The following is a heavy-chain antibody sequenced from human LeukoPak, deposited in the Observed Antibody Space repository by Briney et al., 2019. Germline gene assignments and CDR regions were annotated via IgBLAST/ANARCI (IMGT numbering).Heavy chain of an antibody. Sequence: SETLSLTCTVSGGSISSYYWGWIRQPPGKGLEWIGNIQRSGSTYYNLSLNSRVTISADMSKNQFSLKLSSVTAADTAVYYCAREARLPTTKLDYWGQGTLVTVSS. CDR2: IQRSGST. CDR1: GGSISSYY. J-gene: IGHJ4*02. CDR3: AREARLPTTKLDY. D-gene: IGHD4-11*01. V-gene: IGHV4-38-2*02.